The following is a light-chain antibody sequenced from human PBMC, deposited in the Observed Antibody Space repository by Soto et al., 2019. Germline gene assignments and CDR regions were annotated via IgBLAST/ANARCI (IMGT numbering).Light chain of an antibody. CDR2: GAS. V-gene: IGKV3-20*01. J-gene: IGKJ5*01. Sequence: EIGLTQSPGTLSLSPGESATRSRRASQTVGSNLAWYQHKPGQAPRLLISGASSRATGIPDRFSGSGSGTDFTLTISRLEPEDFALYYCQQYGHSPIPFGQGTRLEIK. CDR3: QQYGHSPIP. CDR1: QTVGSN.